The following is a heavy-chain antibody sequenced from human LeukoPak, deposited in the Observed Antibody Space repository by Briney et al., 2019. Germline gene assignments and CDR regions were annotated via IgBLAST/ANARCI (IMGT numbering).Heavy chain of an antibody. J-gene: IGHJ3*02. CDR1: GGSISSYY. CDR2: FYTGGST. Sequence: SETLSLTCTVSGGSISSYYWNWIRQSAGRGLEWIGRFYTGGSTNYNPSLKSRVTMSVDTSKNQFSLKLTSVIAADTAVYYCGADSMPRGVFSYAFDIWGQGTMVTVSS. CDR3: GADSMPRGVFSYAFDI. D-gene: IGHD3-10*01. V-gene: IGHV4-4*07.